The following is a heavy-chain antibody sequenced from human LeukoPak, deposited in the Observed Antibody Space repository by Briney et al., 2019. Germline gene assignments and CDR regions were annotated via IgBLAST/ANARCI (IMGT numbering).Heavy chain of an antibody. Sequence: PGGSLRLSCAASGFIFSDFYMSWIRQAPGRGLEWISYISGTSSTIYYTDSVKGRFTISRDSAKNSLYLQMNSLRDEDTAVYYCARDFYYGPDFWGQGTLVTVSS. CDR3: ARDFYYGPDF. CDR1: GFIFSDFY. J-gene: IGHJ4*02. D-gene: IGHD2/OR15-2a*01. V-gene: IGHV3-11*01. CDR2: ISGTSSTI.